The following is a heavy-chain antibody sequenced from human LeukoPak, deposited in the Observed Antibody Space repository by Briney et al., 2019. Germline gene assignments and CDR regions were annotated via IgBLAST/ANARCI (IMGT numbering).Heavy chain of an antibody. D-gene: IGHD4-17*01. CDR1: GGSISSYY. J-gene: IGHJ1*01. Sequence: PSETLSLTCTVSGGSISSYYWSWIRQPPGKGLEWIGYIYYSGSTNYNPSLKSRVTISVDTSKNQFSLKLSSVTAADTAVYYCARDSTTVIFQHWGQGTLVTVSS. V-gene: IGHV4-59*01. CDR3: ARDSTTVIFQH. CDR2: IYYSGST.